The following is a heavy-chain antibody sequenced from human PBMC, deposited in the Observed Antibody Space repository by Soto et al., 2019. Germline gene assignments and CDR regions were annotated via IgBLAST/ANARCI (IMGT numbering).Heavy chain of an antibody. CDR3: ARTPGVLWFGTYGMDV. J-gene: IGHJ6*02. D-gene: IGHD3-10*01. CDR2: IYYSGST. CDR1: GGSVSSGGYY. V-gene: IGHV4-31*03. Sequence: NPSETLSLTCTVSGGSVSSGGYYWSWIRQHPGKGLEWIGYIYYSGSTYYNPSLKSRVTISVDTSKIQFSLKLSSVTAADTAVYYCARTPGVLWFGTYGMDVWGQGTTVTVSS.